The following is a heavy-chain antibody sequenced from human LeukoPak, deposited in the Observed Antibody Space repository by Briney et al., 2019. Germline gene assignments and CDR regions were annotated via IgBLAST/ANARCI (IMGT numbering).Heavy chain of an antibody. CDR1: GFTFSSYA. J-gene: IGHJ4*02. CDR2: ISGSGATS. CDR3: AKDGGYDSSGYHHY. V-gene: IGHV3-23*01. Sequence: GGSLRLSCAASGFTFSSYAMSWVRQAPGKGLEWVSAISGSGATSFSVDSVKGRFTISRDNSKNTLYLQMNSLRAEDTAVYYCAKDGGYDSSGYHHYWGQGTLVTVSS. D-gene: IGHD3-22*01.